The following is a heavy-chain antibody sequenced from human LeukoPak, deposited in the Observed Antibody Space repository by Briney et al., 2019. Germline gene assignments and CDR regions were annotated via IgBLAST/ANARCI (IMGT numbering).Heavy chain of an antibody. CDR1: GGSISSYY. CDR2: IYASGST. V-gene: IGHV4-4*07. CDR3: ARNQGYCSSSSCYNWVDP. J-gene: IGHJ5*02. Sequence: SETLSLAFTVSGGSISSYYWSWIRQPAGKGLEWIGRIYASGSTNYNPSLKSRVTMSVDTSKDQFSLKLSPVTAADSAVYYCARNQGYCSSSSCYNWVDPWGQGTLVTVSS. D-gene: IGHD2-15*01.